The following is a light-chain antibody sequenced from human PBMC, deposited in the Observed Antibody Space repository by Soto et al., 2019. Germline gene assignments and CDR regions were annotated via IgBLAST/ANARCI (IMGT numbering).Light chain of an antibody. CDR3: QERSGWPRGT. CDR1: QYTDYN. CDR2: AAS. J-gene: IGKJ4*01. Sequence: EVVLTQSPATLSLSPGERATLPCRTSQYTDYNLAWFQQNPGRTPRLLILAASQRAAGVPARFRGSGSGTDFTLTISSLEPEDFAVYYCQERSGWPRGTFGGGTKVEIK. V-gene: IGKV3-11*01.